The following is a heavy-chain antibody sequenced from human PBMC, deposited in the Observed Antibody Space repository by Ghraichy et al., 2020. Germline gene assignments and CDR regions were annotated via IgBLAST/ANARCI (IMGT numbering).Heavy chain of an antibody. CDR3: ARFYSGSSNYGVDV. J-gene: IGHJ6*02. CDR2: IDWDDDK. D-gene: IGHD6-6*01. V-gene: IGHV2-70*11. Sequence: SGPTLVKPTQTLTLTCTFSGFSLTTSSMCVSWIRQPPGKALEWLARIDWDDDKYYSTSLKTRLTISKDTSKNQVVLTVTNMDPVDTATYYCARFYSGSSNYGVDVWGQGTTVTVSS. CDR1: GFSLTTSSMC.